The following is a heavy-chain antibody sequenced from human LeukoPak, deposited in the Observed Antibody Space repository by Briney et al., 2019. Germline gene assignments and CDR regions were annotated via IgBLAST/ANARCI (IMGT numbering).Heavy chain of an antibody. CDR1: GFTFDDYA. J-gene: IGHJ4*02. D-gene: IGHD6-19*01. V-gene: IGHV3-9*03. Sequence: GGPLRLSCAASGFTFDDYAMHWVRQAPGKGLEWVSGISWNSGSIGYADSVKGRFTISRDNAKNSLYLQMNSLRAEDMALYYCAKGHIAVAGSHGVYFDYWGQGTLVTVSS. CDR2: ISWNSGSI. CDR3: AKGHIAVAGSHGVYFDY.